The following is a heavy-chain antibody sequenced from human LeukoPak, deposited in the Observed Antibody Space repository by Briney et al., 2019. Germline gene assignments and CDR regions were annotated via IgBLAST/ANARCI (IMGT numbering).Heavy chain of an antibody. Sequence: GASVKVSCKASGGTFSSYAISWVRQAPGQGLEWMGRIIPIFGTANYAQKFQGRVTITADKSTSTAYMELSSLRSEDTAVYYCASTVTTYAFDIWGQGTMVTVSS. CDR1: GGTFSSYA. J-gene: IGHJ3*02. V-gene: IGHV1-69*06. CDR3: ASTVTTYAFDI. CDR2: IIPIFGTA. D-gene: IGHD4-17*01.